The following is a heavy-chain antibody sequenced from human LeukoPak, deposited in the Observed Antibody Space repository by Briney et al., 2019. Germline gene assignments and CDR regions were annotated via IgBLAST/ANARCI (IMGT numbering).Heavy chain of an antibody. CDR2: ISYDGSNK. Sequence: GALRLSCAASGFTFSSYAMHWVRQAPGKGLEWVAVISYDGSNKYYADSVKGRFTISRDNSKNTLYLQMNSLRAEDTAVYYCARDRSGLRFLEWHHDAFDIWGQGTMVTVSS. CDR1: GFTFSSYA. J-gene: IGHJ3*02. V-gene: IGHV3-30-3*01. CDR3: ARDRSGLRFLEWHHDAFDI. D-gene: IGHD3-3*01.